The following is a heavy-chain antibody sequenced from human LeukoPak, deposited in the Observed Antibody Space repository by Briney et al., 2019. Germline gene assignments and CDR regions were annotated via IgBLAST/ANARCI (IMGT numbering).Heavy chain of an antibody. D-gene: IGHD5/OR15-5a*01. CDR2: IYYSGTT. Sequence: SETLSFTCTVSGASISSGDYYWSWIRQPPGKGLEWIGYIYYSGTTYYNPSLKSRVTISVDTSKNQFSLKLSSVTAADTAVYYCARSTRNRLYNWFDPWGQGTLVTVSS. J-gene: IGHJ5*02. CDR1: GASISSGDYY. V-gene: IGHV4-30-4*01. CDR3: ARSTRNRLYNWFDP.